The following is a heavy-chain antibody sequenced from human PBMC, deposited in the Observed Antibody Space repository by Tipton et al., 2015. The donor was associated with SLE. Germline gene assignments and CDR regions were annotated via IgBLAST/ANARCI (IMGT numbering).Heavy chain of an antibody. V-gene: IGHV3-49*04. J-gene: IGHJ4*02. Sequence: SLRLSCTASGFTFGDYAMSWVRQAPGKGLEWVGFIRSKAYGGTTEYAASVKGRFTISRDDSKSIAYLQMNSLKTEDTAVYYCTRDGRSNYYDSSGYFDYWGQGTLVTVSS. CDR3: TRDGRSNYYDSSGYFDY. CDR2: IRSKAYGGTT. CDR1: GFTFGDYA. D-gene: IGHD3-22*01.